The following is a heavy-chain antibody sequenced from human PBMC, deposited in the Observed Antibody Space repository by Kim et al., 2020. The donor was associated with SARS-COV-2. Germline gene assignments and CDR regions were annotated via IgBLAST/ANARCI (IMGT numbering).Heavy chain of an antibody. CDR1: GGSFSGYY. Sequence: SETLSLTCAVYGGSFSGYYWSWIRQPPGKGLEWIGEINHSGSTNYNPSLKSRVTISVDTSKNQFSLKLSSVTAADTAVYYCARAGNYYGSGSYYYDYWAREPWSPSPQ. V-gene: IGHV4-34*01. J-gene: IGHJ4*02. CDR2: INHSGST. D-gene: IGHD3-10*01. CDR3: ARAGNYYGSGSYYYDY.